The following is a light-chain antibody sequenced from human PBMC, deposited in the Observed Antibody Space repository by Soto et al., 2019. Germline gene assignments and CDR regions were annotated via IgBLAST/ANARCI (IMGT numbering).Light chain of an antibody. J-gene: IGLJ2*01. CDR2: DVS. CDR1: SSDAGGYND. V-gene: IGLV2-11*01. CDR3: CSYAGSVI. Sequence: QSALTQPRAVSGSPGQSVTISCTGTSSDAGGYNDVSWYQQYPGKAPKLMIYDVSKRPSGVPDRFSGSKSGNTASLTVSGLQADDEAEYYCCSYAGSVIFGGGTKLTVL.